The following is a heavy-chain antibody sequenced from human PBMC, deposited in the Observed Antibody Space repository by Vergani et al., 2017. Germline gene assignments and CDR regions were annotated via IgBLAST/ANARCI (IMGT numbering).Heavy chain of an antibody. J-gene: IGHJ3*02. CDR3: ARVYGMVGAGDDAFDI. CDR1: GFTFSSYG. CDR2: IWYDGSNK. V-gene: IGHV3-33*01. D-gene: IGHD1-26*01. Sequence: QVQLVESGGGVVQPGRSLRLSCAASGFTFSSYGMHWVRQAPGKGLEWVAVIWYDGSNKYYADSVKGRFTISRDNSKNTLYLQMNSLRAEDTAVYYCARVYGMVGAGDDAFDIWGQGTMVTVSS.